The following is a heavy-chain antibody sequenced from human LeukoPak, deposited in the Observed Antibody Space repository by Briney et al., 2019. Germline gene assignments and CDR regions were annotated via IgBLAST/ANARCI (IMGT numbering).Heavy chain of an antibody. V-gene: IGHV4-4*07. CDR1: GGSISSYY. D-gene: IGHD4-17*01. Sequence: PSETLSLTCTVSGGSISSYYWSWIRQPAGKGLEWIGRIYTSGGTNYNLSLKSRVTMSVDTSKKQFSLKLTSVTAADTAIYYCVREYGFMTTVFHAFDIWGQGTMVTVSS. J-gene: IGHJ3*02. CDR2: IYTSGGT. CDR3: VREYGFMTTVFHAFDI.